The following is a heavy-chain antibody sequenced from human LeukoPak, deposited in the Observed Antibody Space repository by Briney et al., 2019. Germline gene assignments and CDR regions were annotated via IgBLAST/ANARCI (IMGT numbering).Heavy chain of an antibody. Sequence: GGSLRLSCAASGYTFSIYWMNWVRQAPGKGLEWVASIKQDGSDTYYTDSVQGRFTISRDNSKNTLYLEISRLRGEDTAVYYCARDGNSRWYGNHFDSWGLGTVVTVSP. CDR2: IKQDGSDT. V-gene: IGHV3-7*01. CDR1: GYTFSIYW. D-gene: IGHD6-19*01. J-gene: IGHJ4*02. CDR3: ARDGNSRWYGNHFDS.